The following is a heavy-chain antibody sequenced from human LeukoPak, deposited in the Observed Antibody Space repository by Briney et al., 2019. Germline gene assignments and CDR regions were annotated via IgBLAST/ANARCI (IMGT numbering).Heavy chain of an antibody. CDR1: GGSISSYY. Sequence: SETLSLTCTVSGGSISSYYWSWVRQPAGKRLEWIGRIYINGNTNYNPSLKSRVTMSVDTSKNQFSLKLNSVTAADTAVYYCARVKGIRGGNVPDAFDIWGQGTMVTVSS. D-gene: IGHD4-23*01. CDR2: IYINGNT. CDR3: ARVKGIRGGNVPDAFDI. V-gene: IGHV4-4*07. J-gene: IGHJ3*02.